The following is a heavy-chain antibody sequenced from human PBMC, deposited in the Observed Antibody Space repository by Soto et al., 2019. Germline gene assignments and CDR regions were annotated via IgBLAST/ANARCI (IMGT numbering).Heavy chain of an antibody. D-gene: IGHD5-18*01. J-gene: IGHJ4*02. Sequence: QVQLVQSGAEVKKPGSSVKVSCKASGGTFSSYAISWVRQAPGQGLEGMGGIIPIFGTSNYAQKFQGRVTITANESTSTANMELSSLRSEDTDVYYCTRGTGSYGHFDYWGQGTLVTDS. CDR2: IIPIFGTS. CDR1: GGTFSSYA. CDR3: TRGTGSYGHFDY. V-gene: IGHV1-69*01.